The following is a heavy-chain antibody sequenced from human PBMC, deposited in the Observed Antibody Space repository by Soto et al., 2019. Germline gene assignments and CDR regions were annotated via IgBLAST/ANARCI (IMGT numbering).Heavy chain of an antibody. Sequence: QVQLVQSGAEVKKPGASVKVSCKASGYTFTSYAMHWVRQAPGQRLEWMGWINAGNGNTKYSQKLQGRVTITRDTSASTAYMKLSSLRSEDTAVYYCASSHIAAAPYGMDVWGQGTTGTVSS. D-gene: IGHD6-13*01. V-gene: IGHV1-3*01. J-gene: IGHJ6*02. CDR1: GYTFTSYA. CDR2: INAGNGNT. CDR3: ASSHIAAAPYGMDV.